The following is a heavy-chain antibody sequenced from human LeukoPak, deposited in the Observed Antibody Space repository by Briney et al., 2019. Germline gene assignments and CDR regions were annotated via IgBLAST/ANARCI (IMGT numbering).Heavy chain of an antibody. V-gene: IGHV4-30-2*01. D-gene: IGHD3-10*01. CDR1: GGSISSGGYS. CDR2: IYHSGST. Sequence: SETLSLTCAVSGGSISSGGYSWSWIRQPPGKGLEWIGYIYHSGSTYYNPSLKSRVTISVDRSKNQFPLKLSSVTAADTAVYYCASSSMVRGVIGRGSLDPWGQGTLVTVSS. CDR3: ASSSMVRGVIGRGSLDP. J-gene: IGHJ5*02.